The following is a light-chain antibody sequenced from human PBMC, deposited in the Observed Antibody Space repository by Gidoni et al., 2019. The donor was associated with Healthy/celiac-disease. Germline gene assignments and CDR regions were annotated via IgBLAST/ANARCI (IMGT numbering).Light chain of an antibody. CDR3: CSYAGSSTYV. Sequence: GQSITISCTGTSSDVGSYNLVSWYQQHPGKAPKLMIYEVSKRPSGVSNRFSGSKSGNTASLTISGLQAEDEADYYCCSYAGSSTYVFGTGTKVTVL. CDR1: SSDVGSYNL. J-gene: IGLJ1*01. CDR2: EVS. V-gene: IGLV2-23*02.